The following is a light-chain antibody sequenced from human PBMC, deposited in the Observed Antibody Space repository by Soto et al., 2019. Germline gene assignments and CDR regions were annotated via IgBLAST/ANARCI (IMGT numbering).Light chain of an antibody. V-gene: IGKV3-20*01. J-gene: IGKJ1*01. CDR3: QQYGRSWWT. CDR2: GAS. Sequence: EIVLTQSPGTLSLSTGARATLSCRSSQSVSSSYLAWYQQKPGQAPRLLIYGASSRATGIPDRFSGSGSGTDFTLTISRLEPEDFAVYYCQQYGRSWWTFGQGTKVEIK. CDR1: QSVSSSY.